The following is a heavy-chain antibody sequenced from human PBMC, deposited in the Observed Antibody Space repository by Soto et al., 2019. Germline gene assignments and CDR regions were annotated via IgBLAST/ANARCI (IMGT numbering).Heavy chain of an antibody. J-gene: IGHJ5*02. CDR1: GGTFSSYA. V-gene: IGHV1-69*12. Sequence: VQLVQSGAEVKKPGSSVKVSCKASGGTFSSYAISWVRQAPGQGLEWMGGIIPIFGTANYAQKFQGRVTITEDESTSTAYMDVSTLRSEDTAGYYCARLVDTPMIGFDWFDPWGQGTLVTVSS. CDR2: IIPIFGTA. D-gene: IGHD5-18*01. CDR3: ARLVDTPMIGFDWFDP.